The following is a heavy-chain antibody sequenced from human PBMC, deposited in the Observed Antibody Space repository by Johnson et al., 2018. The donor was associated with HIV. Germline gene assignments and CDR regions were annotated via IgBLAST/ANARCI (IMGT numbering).Heavy chain of an antibody. Sequence: VQVVESGGGLIQPGGSLRLSCAASGFTVSSNYMSWVRQAPGKGLEWVSVIYSGGSTYYADSVKGSFTISRDNSKNSMYLQMNSLRAEDTAVYYCARTDSAPAHDAFDIWGQGTMVTVSS. CDR3: ARTDSAPAHDAFDI. J-gene: IGHJ3*02. CDR2: IYSGGST. D-gene: IGHD4-11*01. CDR1: GFTVSSNY. V-gene: IGHV3-66*01.